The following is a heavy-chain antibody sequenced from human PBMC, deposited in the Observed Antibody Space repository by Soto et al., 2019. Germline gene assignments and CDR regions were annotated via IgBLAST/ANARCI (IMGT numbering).Heavy chain of an antibody. V-gene: IGHV1-18*01. J-gene: IGHJ6*02. D-gene: IGHD1-26*01. CDR1: GYTFTSYG. CDR3: ARGGASHELHYYYGMDV. CDR2: ISTYNGNT. Sequence: QVQLVQSGAEVKKPGASVKVSCKASGYTFTSYGISWVRQAPGQGLEWMGWISTYNGNTNYAQKLQGRVTMTTDTSTSKADLELRSLRSDDTAVYYCARGGASHELHYYYGMDVWGQGTTVTVSS.